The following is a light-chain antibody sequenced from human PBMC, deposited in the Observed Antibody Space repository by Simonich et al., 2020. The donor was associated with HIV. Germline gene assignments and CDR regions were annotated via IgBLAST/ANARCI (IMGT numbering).Light chain of an antibody. J-gene: IGLJ3*02. CDR3: SSYTSSSTLV. V-gene: IGLV2-14*01. Sequence: QSALTQPASVSGSPGQSITISCTGTSSDVVGYNYVSWYQQHPGKAPKLMIYDVSSRPSGVSNRFSGSKSGNTASLTISGLQAEDEADYYCSSYTSSSTLVFGGGTKLTVL. CDR1: SSDVVGYNY. CDR2: DVS.